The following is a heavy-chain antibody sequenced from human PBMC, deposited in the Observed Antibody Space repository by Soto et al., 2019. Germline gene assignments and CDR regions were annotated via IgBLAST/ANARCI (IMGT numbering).Heavy chain of an antibody. D-gene: IGHD6-6*01. J-gene: IGHJ5*02. CDR2: ISGSDDST. CDR3: AKGYSRSPYWFDP. Sequence: PGGSLRLSCAASGVTFSSYAMSWVRQAPGKGLEWVSGISGSDDSTYYADSVKGRFTISRDNSKNTLYLQLISLRAEDTAVYYCAKGYSRSPYWFDPWGLGTLVTVSS. V-gene: IGHV3-23*01. CDR1: GVTFSSYA.